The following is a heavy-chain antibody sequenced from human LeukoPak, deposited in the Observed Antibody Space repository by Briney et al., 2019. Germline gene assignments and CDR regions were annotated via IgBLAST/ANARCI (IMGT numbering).Heavy chain of an antibody. D-gene: IGHD6-19*01. CDR1: GGSISSGSYY. J-gene: IGHJ5*02. Sequence: SEALSLTCTVSGGSISSGSYYWSWIRQPAGQGLEWIGRIYTSGSTYYNPSLKRRVTISVDTSKNQFSLKMSAVTAADTAVYYCARGYSSGWYGGTSNNWFDPWGQGTLVTVSS. V-gene: IGHV4-61*02. CDR3: ARGYSSGWYGGTSNNWFDP. CDR2: IYTSGST.